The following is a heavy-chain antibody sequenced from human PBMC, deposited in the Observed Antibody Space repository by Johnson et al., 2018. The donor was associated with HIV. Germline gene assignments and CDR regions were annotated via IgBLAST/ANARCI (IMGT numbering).Heavy chain of an antibody. CDR3: ARVGYSNYG. V-gene: IGHV3-7*02. J-gene: IGHJ6*01. CDR1: GFTFSTSW. D-gene: IGHD4-11*01. CDR2: IKEDGRVK. Sequence: VQLVESGGGVVRPGGSLRLSCAGSGFTFSTSWMNWVRQAPGKGLEWVANIKEDGRVKQFVDSVKGRFTISRDNAKNSVYLQMNSLRAEDTAVYYCARVGYSNYG.